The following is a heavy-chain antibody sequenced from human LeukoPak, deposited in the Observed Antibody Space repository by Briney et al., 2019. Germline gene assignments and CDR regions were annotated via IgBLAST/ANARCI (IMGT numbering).Heavy chain of an antibody. D-gene: IGHD6-13*01. J-gene: IGHJ4*02. CDR1: GYTFTSYG. CDR3: ARDRAYSSSWLPANFDY. Sequence: ASVKVSCEASGYTFTSYGISWVRQAPGQGLEWMGWISAYNGNTNYAQKLQGRVTMTTDTSTSTAYMELRSLRSDDTAVYYCARDRAYSSSWLPANFDYWGQGTLVTVSS. V-gene: IGHV1-18*01. CDR2: ISAYNGNT.